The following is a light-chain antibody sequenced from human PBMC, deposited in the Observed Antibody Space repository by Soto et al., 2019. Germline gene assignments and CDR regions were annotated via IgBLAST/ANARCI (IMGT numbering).Light chain of an antibody. CDR1: SSNIGAGYD. CDR3: QSYDSSPSGYV. J-gene: IGLJ1*01. CDR2: INK. Sequence: QSVLTQSPSASGAPGQRVTISCTGSSSNIGAGYDVHWYQQLPGTAPKLLIYINKNRPSGVPDRFSGSKSGTSASLAITGLQAEDEADYYCQSYDSSPSGYVFGTGTKVTVL. V-gene: IGLV1-40*01.